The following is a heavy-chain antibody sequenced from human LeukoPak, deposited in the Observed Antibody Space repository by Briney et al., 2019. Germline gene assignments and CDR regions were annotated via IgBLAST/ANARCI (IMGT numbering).Heavy chain of an antibody. CDR3: ARRGPYYGSGSSTNQYYYYYMDV. V-gene: IGHV1-18*01. D-gene: IGHD3-10*01. CDR2: ISAYNGNT. CDR1: GYTFTTYG. Sequence: GASVKVSCKTSGYTFTTYGISWVRQAPGQGLEWMGWISAYNGNTNYAQKLQGRVTMTTDTSTSTAYMELRSLRSDDTAVYYCARRGPYYGSGSSTNQYYYYYMDVWGKGTTVTISS. J-gene: IGHJ6*03.